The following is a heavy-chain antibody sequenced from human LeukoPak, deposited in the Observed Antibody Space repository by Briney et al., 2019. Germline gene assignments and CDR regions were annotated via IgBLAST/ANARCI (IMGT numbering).Heavy chain of an antibody. D-gene: IGHD3-22*01. Sequence: SETLSLTCTVSGGSLRSYSWTWIRQPPGKGPEWIGRIFSSGSTNCNPSLKSRVTMSVDTSKNQFSLKLGSVTAADTAVYFCARGSREDSSGYYLFDSWGQGTLVTVFS. CDR1: GGSLRSYS. J-gene: IGHJ4*02. CDR2: IFSSGST. V-gene: IGHV4-4*07. CDR3: ARGSREDSSGYYLFDS.